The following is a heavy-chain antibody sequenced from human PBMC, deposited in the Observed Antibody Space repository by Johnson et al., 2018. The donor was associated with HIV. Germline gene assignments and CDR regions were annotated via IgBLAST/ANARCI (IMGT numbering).Heavy chain of an antibody. J-gene: IGHJ3*02. CDR3: ARLERLGGLSRVLDM. V-gene: IGHV3-66*04. D-gene: IGHD6-19*01. CDR1: GFTVTTKY. Sequence: EVQLVESGGGLVQPGGSLRLSCAASGFTVTTKYMSWVRQAPGKGLELVSVIYSGGSTYYADSVKGRFTISRDNSKNTLYLQMNSLRVEDTAVYYCARLERLGGLSRVLDMWGQGTMVTVSS. CDR2: IYSGGST.